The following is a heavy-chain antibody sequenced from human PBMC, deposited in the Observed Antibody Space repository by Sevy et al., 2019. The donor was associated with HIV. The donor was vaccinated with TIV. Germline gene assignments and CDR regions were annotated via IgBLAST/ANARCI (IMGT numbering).Heavy chain of an antibody. CDR3: ARSPSIVVVPGASSWFDP. D-gene: IGHD2-2*01. CDR1: GGSFSGYY. CDR2: INHSGST. V-gene: IGHV4-34*01. Sequence: SETLSLTCAVHGGSFSGYYWNWIRQPPGKGLEWIGEINHSGSTNYNPSLKSRVTISVDTSKNQFCLKLSSVTASDTVVYYCARSPSIVVVPGASSWFDPWGQGTLVTVSS. J-gene: IGHJ5*02.